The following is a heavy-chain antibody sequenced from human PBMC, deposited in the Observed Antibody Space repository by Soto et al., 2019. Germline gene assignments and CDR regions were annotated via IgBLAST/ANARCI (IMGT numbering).Heavy chain of an antibody. V-gene: IGHV1-58*02. CDR2: IVVGSGNT. D-gene: IGHD4-17*01. Sequence: GASVKVSCKASGFIFTSSAMQWVRQARGQRLEWIGWIVVGSGNTNYAQKFQERVTITRDMSTSTAYMELSSLRSEDTAVYYCAAHDVLYGDYVVGNAFDIWGQGTMVTVSS. CDR1: GFIFTSSA. J-gene: IGHJ3*02. CDR3: AAHDVLYGDYVVGNAFDI.